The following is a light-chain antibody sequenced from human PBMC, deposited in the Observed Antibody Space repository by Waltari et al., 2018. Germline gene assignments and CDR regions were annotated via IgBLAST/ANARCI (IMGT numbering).Light chain of an antibody. CDR1: QSITSY. CDR3: QQSYSSPWT. CDR2: AAS. Sequence: DIQLTQSPSSLSASVGDRVTITCRASQSITSYLNWYQQKPGKAPKLLIYAASSLQSGVPSSFSGTGSETDFNFTISSLQPEEFATYYCQQSYSSPWTFGQGTKVEIK. V-gene: IGKV1-39*01. J-gene: IGKJ1*01.